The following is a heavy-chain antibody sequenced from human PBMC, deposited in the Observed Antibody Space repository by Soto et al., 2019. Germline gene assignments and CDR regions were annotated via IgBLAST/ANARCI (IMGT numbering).Heavy chain of an antibody. D-gene: IGHD3-3*01. J-gene: IGHJ4*02. V-gene: IGHV3-30*18. CDR2: ISYDGSNK. CDR1: GFTFSIYG. Sequence: QVQLVESGGGVVQPGRSLRLSCAASGFTFSIYGMHWVRQAPGKGRERVAVISYDGSNKYYADSVKGRFTISRDKSKHRLYLPMNSLRGEVTAVYHCAKDTVEYYCGYWGQRTQVTVSS. CDR3: AKDTVEYYCGY.